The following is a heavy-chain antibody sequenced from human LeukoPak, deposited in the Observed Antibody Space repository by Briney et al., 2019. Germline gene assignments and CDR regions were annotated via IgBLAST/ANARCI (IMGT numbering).Heavy chain of an antibody. V-gene: IGHV4-59*12. D-gene: IGHD6-13*01. CDR1: GGSISSYY. Sequence: SETLSLTCTVSGGSISSYYWSWIRQPPGKGLEWVGYIYYSGSTNYNPSLKSRVTISVVTSKNQFSLKLSSVTAADTAVYYCARDGSSWGYFDYWGLGTLVTVSS. CDR3: ARDGSSWGYFDY. J-gene: IGHJ4*02. CDR2: IYYSGST.